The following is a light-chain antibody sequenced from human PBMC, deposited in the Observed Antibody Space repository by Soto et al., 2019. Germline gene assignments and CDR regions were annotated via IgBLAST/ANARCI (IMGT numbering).Light chain of an antibody. CDR1: QSVSSSY. CDR2: GAS. CDR3: QQYDTWPLT. V-gene: IGKV3-20*01. J-gene: IGKJ4*01. Sequence: EIVLTQSPGTLSLSPGERATLSCRASQSVSSSYLAWYQQKPGQAPRLLIYGASSRATGIPARFSGSGSGTELTITISSLQSEDCEVYYGQQYDTWPLTFGGGTKVDIK.